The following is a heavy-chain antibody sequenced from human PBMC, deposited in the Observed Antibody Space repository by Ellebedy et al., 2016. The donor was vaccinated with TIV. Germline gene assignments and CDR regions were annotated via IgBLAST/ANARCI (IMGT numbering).Heavy chain of an antibody. CDR1: GFTFSSYG. V-gene: IGHV3-33*01. CDR3: ARVFWDSSGYYSPPRYYYYGMDV. Sequence: GGSLRLSCAASGFTFSSYGMHWVRQAPGKGLEWVAVIWYDGSNKYYADSVKGRFTISRDNSKNTLYLQMNSLRAEDTAVYYCARVFWDSSGYYSPPRYYYYGMDVWGQGTTVTVSS. J-gene: IGHJ6*02. CDR2: IWYDGSNK. D-gene: IGHD3-22*01.